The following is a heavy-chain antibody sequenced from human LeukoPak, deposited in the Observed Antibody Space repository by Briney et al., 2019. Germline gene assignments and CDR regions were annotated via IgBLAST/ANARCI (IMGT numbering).Heavy chain of an antibody. CDR1: GGSISSSSYY. J-gene: IGHJ3*02. D-gene: IGHD1-26*01. Sequence: SETLSLTCTVSGGSISSSSYYWGWIRQPPGRGREWIGSIYYSGSTYYNPSLKSRVTISVDTSKNQFSLKLSSVTAADTAVYYCARRNGNDAFDIWGQGTMVTVSS. CDR2: IYYSGST. CDR3: ARRNGNDAFDI. V-gene: IGHV4-39*01.